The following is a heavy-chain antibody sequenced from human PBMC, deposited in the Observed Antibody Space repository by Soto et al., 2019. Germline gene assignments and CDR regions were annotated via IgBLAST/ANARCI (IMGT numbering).Heavy chain of an antibody. CDR3: ARIKYIMVRGETKFDP. CDR2: IYYSGST. Sequence: ASETLCLTCTVAGGYISGYDWSWIRQPPGKGLEWIGYIYYSGSTNYNPSLKSRVTISVDTSKNQFSLKLSSVTAADTAVYYCARIKYIMVRGETKFDPWGQGTLVTVSS. D-gene: IGHD3-10*01. CDR1: GGYISGYD. V-gene: IGHV4-59*08. J-gene: IGHJ5*02.